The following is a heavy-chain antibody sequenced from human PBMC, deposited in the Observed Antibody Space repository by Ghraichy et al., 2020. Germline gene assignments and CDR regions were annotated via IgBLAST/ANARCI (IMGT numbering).Heavy chain of an antibody. J-gene: IGHJ3*02. D-gene: IGHD1-26*01. V-gene: IGHV1-18*01. CDR1: GYTFSSYG. CDR3: GRGWGYSGNNDAFDI. CDR2: ISGYNGHT. Sequence: ASVKVSCKASGYTFSSYGISWVRQAPGEGLEWMGWISGYNGHTNYAQKFQGRVTMTTDTSTSTVYMELRSLRSDDTAVYYCGRGWGYSGNNDAFDIWGQGTMVTVSS.